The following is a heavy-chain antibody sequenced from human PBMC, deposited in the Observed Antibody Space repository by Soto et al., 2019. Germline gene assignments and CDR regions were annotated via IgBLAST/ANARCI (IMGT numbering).Heavy chain of an antibody. Sequence: LSLSCAASGFTFSSYRMNWVRQAPGKGLEWVSSISTTSSYIYYAGSVKGRFTISRDNAKNSLYLQMNSLRVEDTAVYYCAWPGGFGRWGQGTLVTVSS. D-gene: IGHD3-10*01. CDR2: ISTTSSYI. CDR1: GFTFSSYR. V-gene: IGHV3-21*01. J-gene: IGHJ5*02. CDR3: AWPGGFGR.